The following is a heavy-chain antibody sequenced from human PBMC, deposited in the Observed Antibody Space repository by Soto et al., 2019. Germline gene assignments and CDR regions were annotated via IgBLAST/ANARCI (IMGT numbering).Heavy chain of an antibody. Sequence: SETLSLTCAVYGGSFSGYYWSWIRQPPGKGLEWIGEINHSGSTSYNPSLKSRVTISVDTSKHQFSLKLNSVTAADTAVYYCARRCTNAAPPDYYYGMDVWGQGTTVTVSS. CDR2: INHSGST. D-gene: IGHD2-8*01. CDR1: GGSFSGYY. J-gene: IGHJ6*02. V-gene: IGHV4-34*01. CDR3: ARRCTNAAPPDYYYGMDV.